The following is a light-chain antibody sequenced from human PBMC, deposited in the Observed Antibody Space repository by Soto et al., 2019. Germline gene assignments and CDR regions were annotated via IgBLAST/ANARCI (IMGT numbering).Light chain of an antibody. V-gene: IGKV3-15*01. J-gene: IGKJ1*01. Sequence: GMTQSPATLSVSPGERATLSCRAGQTVSNNLAWYQQKPGQAPRLLIYCASTRAAGIPARFSGSGSGTDFTLSIRILQSEDYVLYYCQQHNNWPWTFGQGTKGEI. CDR3: QQHNNWPWT. CDR2: CAS. CDR1: QTVSNN.